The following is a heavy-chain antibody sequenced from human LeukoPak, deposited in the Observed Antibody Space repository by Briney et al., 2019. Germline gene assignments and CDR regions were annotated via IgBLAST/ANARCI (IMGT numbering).Heavy chain of an antibody. Sequence: SVKVSCKASGGTFSSYAISWVRQAPGQGPEWMGGIIPIFGTANYAQKFQGRVTITADESTSTAYMELSSLRSEDTAVYYCARSGYDSSGYYGYWGQGTLVTVSS. V-gene: IGHV1-69*13. J-gene: IGHJ4*02. CDR1: GGTFSSYA. CDR3: ARSGYDSSGYYGY. D-gene: IGHD3-22*01. CDR2: IIPIFGTA.